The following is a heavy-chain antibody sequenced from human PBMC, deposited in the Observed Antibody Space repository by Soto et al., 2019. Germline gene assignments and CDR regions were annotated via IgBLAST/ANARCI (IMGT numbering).Heavy chain of an antibody. CDR1: GFTFSSYA. V-gene: IGHV3-30-3*01. J-gene: IGHJ6*02. CDR2: ISYDGSNK. D-gene: IGHD4-17*01. CDR3: ARGGLDYGDYDPNYYYGMDV. Sequence: QVQLVESGGGVVQPGRSLRLSCAASGFTFSSYAMHWVRQAPGKGLEWVAVISYDGSNKYYADSVKGRFTISRDNSKNTLYLQMYSLRAEDTAVYYCARGGLDYGDYDPNYYYGMDVWGQGTTVTVSS.